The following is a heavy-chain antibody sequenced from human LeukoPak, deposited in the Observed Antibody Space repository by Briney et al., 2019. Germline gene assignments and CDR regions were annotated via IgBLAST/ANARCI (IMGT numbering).Heavy chain of an antibody. D-gene: IGHD1-26*01. CDR2: IYYSGST. Sequence: KPSETLSLTCTVSGGSIGRSDYYWGWIRQPPGKGLEWIASIYYSGSTYYNPSLKSRVTISLDTSKNQFSLKMSSVTAADTAVYYCARQGIAGVAYWGQGTLVTVSS. CDR3: ARQGIAGVAY. CDR1: GGSIGRSDYY. V-gene: IGHV4-39*01. J-gene: IGHJ4*02.